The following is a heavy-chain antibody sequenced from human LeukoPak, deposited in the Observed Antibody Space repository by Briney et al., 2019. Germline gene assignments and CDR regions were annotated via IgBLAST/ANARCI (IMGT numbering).Heavy chain of an antibody. CDR1: GYTFTSYG. CDR3: ARSPPLAVAGTFDY. V-gene: IGHV1-18*01. Sequence: ASVKVSCKASGYTFTSYGISWVRQAPGQGLEWMGWISAYNGNTNHAQKLQGRVTMTTDTSTSTAYMELRSLRSDDTAVYYCARSPPLAVAGTFDYWGQGTLVTVSS. CDR2: ISAYNGNT. D-gene: IGHD6-19*01. J-gene: IGHJ4*02.